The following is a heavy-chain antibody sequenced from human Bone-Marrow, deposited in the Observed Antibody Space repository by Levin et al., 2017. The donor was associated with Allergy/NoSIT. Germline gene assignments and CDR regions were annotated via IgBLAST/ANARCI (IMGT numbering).Heavy chain of an antibody. J-gene: IGHJ6*02. CDR2: IKQDGSEK. V-gene: IGHV3-7*01. CDR3: ARGPVAAAGTGGGSDGMDG. D-gene: IGHD6-13*01. Sequence: GESLKISCAASGFTFSYYWMTWVRQAPGKGLEWVANIKQDGSEKYYVDSVKGRFTISRDNAKKSLYLQMNSLRVEDTAVYYCARGPVAAAGTGGGSDGMDGWGQGTAVTVSS. CDR1: GFTFSYYW.